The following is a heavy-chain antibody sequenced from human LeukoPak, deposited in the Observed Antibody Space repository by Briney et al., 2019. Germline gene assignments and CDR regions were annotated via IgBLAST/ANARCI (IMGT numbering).Heavy chain of an antibody. Sequence: GGSLRLSCAASGFTVSTNHMNWVRQAPGKGLEWVSVIYSGGNTYYADSVKGRFTISRDNSENTVHLQMNSLRAEDTALYYCARDGDNRIGFDPWGQGTLVTVSS. CDR2: IYSGGNT. D-gene: IGHD1-14*01. CDR1: GFTVSTNH. CDR3: ARDGDNRIGFDP. V-gene: IGHV3-66*01. J-gene: IGHJ5*02.